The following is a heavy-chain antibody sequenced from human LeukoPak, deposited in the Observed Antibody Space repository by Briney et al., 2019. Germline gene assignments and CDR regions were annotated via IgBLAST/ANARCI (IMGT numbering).Heavy chain of an antibody. V-gene: IGHV1-3*01. CDR2: VNGGNGDT. J-gene: IGHJ4*02. CDR1: GYPFRSYA. CDR3: ARVVWFGELGY. Sequence: EASVKVSCKASGYPFRSYAIHWVRQAPGQRLEWLGWVNGGNGDTKYTQKFRGRVTISTDTSASTAYMELSSLRSEDTAVYYCARVVWFGELGYWGQGTLVTVSS. D-gene: IGHD3-10*01.